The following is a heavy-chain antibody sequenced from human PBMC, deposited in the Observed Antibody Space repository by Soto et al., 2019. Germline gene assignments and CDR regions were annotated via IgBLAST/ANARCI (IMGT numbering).Heavy chain of an antibody. CDR3: AKDPSLATGPFVVDY. CDR1: GFTFSSYA. V-gene: IGHV3-23*01. D-gene: IGHD5-12*01. CDR2: ISGSGGST. Sequence: GGSLRLSCAASGFTFSSYAMSWVRQAPGKGLEWGSAISGSGGSTYYADSVKGRFTISRDNSKNTLYLQMNSLRAEDTAVYYCAKDPSLATGPFVVDYWGQGTLVTVSS. J-gene: IGHJ4*02.